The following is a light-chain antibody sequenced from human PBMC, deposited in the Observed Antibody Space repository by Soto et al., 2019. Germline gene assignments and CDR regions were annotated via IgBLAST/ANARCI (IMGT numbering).Light chain of an antibody. CDR3: QQYSSSPWT. Sequence: EIVLTQSPGTLSLSPGERATLSCRASQSVSSSYLAWYQQKPGQAPRLLIYGASSRATGIPDRFSGSGSGTAFTLTISRLAPEDFAVYYCQQYSSSPWTFGQGTKVEIK. CDR1: QSVSSSY. V-gene: IGKV3-20*01. CDR2: GAS. J-gene: IGKJ1*01.